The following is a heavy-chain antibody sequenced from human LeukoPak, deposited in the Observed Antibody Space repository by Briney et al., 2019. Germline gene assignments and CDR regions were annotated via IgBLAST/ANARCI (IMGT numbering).Heavy chain of an antibody. D-gene: IGHD6-13*01. CDR3: ARGAIVAAGNYYFDY. J-gene: IGHJ4*02. Sequence: PSETLSLTCTVSGGSISRYYWTWIRQPPGKGLEWIGYIHERGSTKYNPSLKSRVTISVDTSKHTSSLKLSSVTAEDTAVYYCARGAIVAAGNYYFDYWGQGAPVTVSS. CDR2: IHERGST. V-gene: IGHV4-59*01. CDR1: GGSISRYY.